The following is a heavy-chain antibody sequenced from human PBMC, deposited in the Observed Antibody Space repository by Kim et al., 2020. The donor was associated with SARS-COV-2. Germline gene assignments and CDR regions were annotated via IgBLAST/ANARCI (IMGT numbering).Heavy chain of an antibody. CDR3: AKDVSSYIFDY. D-gene: IGHD4-4*01. V-gene: IGHV3-23*01. J-gene: IGHJ4*02. Sequence: NAGPVTARYTISRDNSKNTLSLQMSSMRAEDTAVYYCAKDVSSYIFDYWGQETLVTVSS.